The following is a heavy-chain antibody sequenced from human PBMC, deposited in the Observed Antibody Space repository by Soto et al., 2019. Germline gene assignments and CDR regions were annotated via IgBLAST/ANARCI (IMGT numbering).Heavy chain of an antibody. Sequence: HPEWSLRLSCAASGFTFSSYGMHWFRQAPGKGLEWVAVISYDGSNKYYADSVKGRFTISRDNSKNTLYLQMNSLRAEDTAVYYCAKNFRWFFFFCDTATSVIDAWCQGT. D-gene: IGHD5-18*01. J-gene: IGHJ4*03. CDR1: GFTFSSYG. CDR3: AKNFRWFFFFCDTATSVIDA. V-gene: IGHV3-30*18. CDR2: ISYDGSNK.